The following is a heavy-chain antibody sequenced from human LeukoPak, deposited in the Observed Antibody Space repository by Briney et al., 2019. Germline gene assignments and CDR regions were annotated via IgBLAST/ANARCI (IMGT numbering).Heavy chain of an antibody. Sequence: GASVKVSCKASGYTFTSYDINWVRQAPGQGLEWMGWMDPNRGNTGYAHKFQGRVTMARSTSVSTAYMELSSLTSEDTAVYYCARDRGYSSSPEGYWGQGTLVTVSS. D-gene: IGHD6-13*01. CDR3: ARDRGYSSSPEGY. CDR2: MDPNRGNT. J-gene: IGHJ4*02. V-gene: IGHV1-8*02. CDR1: GYTFTSYD.